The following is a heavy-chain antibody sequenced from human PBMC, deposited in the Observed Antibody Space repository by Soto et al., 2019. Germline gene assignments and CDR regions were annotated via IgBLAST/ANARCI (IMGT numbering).Heavy chain of an antibody. J-gene: IGHJ4*02. V-gene: IGHV3-53*01. CDR1: GLTVSSNY. D-gene: IGHD6-13*01. Sequence: HPGGSLRLSCAASGLTVSSNYMSWVRQAPGKGLEWVSVIYSGGSTYYADSVKGRFTISRDNSKNTLYLQMNSLRAEDTAVYYCARVVVDRIAAIGGYFDYWGQGTRVTVSS. CDR2: IYSGGST. CDR3: ARVVVDRIAAIGGYFDY.